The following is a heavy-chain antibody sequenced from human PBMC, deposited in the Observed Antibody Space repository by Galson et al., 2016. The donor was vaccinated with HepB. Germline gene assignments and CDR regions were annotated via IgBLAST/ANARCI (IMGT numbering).Heavy chain of an antibody. V-gene: IGHV3-7*01. CDR1: GFTFSNYW. CDR2: INEDGSEK. Sequence: SLRLSCAASGFTFSNYWMSWVRQAPGKGLEWVANINEDGSEKYYVDSVKGRFTISRDNSKNTLFLQMNSLRAEDTAVYYCAKDYTLYLTTVNQVTDHWGQGTLVTGSS. CDR3: AKDYTLYLTTVNQVTDH. D-gene: IGHD4-11*01. J-gene: IGHJ4*02.